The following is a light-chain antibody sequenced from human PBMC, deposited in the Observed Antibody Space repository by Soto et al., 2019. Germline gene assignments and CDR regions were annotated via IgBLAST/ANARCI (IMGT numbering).Light chain of an antibody. Sequence: DIPLTQYPSTLSASVGDRVTMTSRASQSISSWLAWYQQKPGKAPKLLIYDASTRATDIPDRFSGSGSGTEFTLTISSLQSEDFAVYYCQHYNNWRGTFGGGTKVDIK. CDR3: QHYNNWRGT. CDR1: QSISSW. J-gene: IGKJ4*01. CDR2: DAS. V-gene: IGKV1-5*01.